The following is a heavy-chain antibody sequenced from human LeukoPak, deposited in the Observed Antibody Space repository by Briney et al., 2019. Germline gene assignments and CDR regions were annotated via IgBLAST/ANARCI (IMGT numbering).Heavy chain of an antibody. D-gene: IGHD4-17*01. CDR3: ARDEAYGDYGD. J-gene: IGHJ4*02. CDR2: ISSSSSYI. Sequence: GGSLRLSCAASGFTFSSYSMNWVRQAPGKGLEWVSSISSSSSYIYYADSVKGRFTISRDNAKNSLHLQMNSLRAEDTAVYYCARDEAYGDYGDWGQGTLVTVSS. V-gene: IGHV3-21*01. CDR1: GFTFSSYS.